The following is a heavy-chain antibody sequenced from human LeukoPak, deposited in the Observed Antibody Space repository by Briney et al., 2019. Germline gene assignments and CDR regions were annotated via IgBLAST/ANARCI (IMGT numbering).Heavy chain of an antibody. CDR2: IYSGGST. V-gene: IGHV3-53*01. J-gene: IGHJ5*02. CDR1: GFTVSSNY. D-gene: IGHD6-19*01. Sequence: GGSLRLSCAASGFTVSSNYMSWVRQAPGKGLEWVSVIYSGGSTYYADSVKGRFTISRDNSKDTLYLQMNSLRAEDTAVYYCAKDPQQWLVQGFDPWGQGTLVTVSS. CDR3: AKDPQQWLVQGFDP.